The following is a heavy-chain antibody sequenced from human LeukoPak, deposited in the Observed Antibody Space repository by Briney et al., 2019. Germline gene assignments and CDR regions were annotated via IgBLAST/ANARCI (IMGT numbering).Heavy chain of an antibody. CDR2: VNNDGSST. V-gene: IGHV3-74*03. D-gene: IGHD2-15*01. CDR1: GFTFSSYW. J-gene: IGHJ4*02. CDR3: VREYSTLDY. Sequence: GGSLRLSCAASGFTFSSYWMHWVRQAPGKGLVWVSRVNNDGSSTKYADSVKGRFTISRDNAKNSLYLQMNSLRAEDTAVYYCVREYSTLDYWGQGTLVTVSS.